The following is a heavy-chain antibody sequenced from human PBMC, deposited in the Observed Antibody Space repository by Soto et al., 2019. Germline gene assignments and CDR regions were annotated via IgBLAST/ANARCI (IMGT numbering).Heavy chain of an antibody. V-gene: IGHV3-74*01. J-gene: IGHJ4*02. CDR1: GFTFSNYW. D-gene: IGHD1-7*01. CDR2: INSDGSSA. CDR3: ARDTLELLYYFDY. Sequence: EVQLVESGGGLVQPGGSLRLSCAASGFTFSNYWMHWVRQAPGKGLVWVSRINSDGSSASYEDSVKGRFTISRDNAKNTLYLQMNSLRAEDTAVYYCARDTLELLYYFDYWGQGTLVTVSS.